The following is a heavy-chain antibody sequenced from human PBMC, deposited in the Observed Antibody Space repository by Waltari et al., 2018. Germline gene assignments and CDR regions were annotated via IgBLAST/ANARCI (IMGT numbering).Heavy chain of an antibody. CDR3: ARGLASGYGVDV. Sequence: QVQLLESGGGVVQPGRSLRLACVASGFTFSDYGLLWFRQAPGKGLEWVALIWYDGSKTYYGDSVKGRFTMSRDTSKNTLYLQLTSLRAEDTAVYYCARGLASGYGVDVWGQGTTVTVSS. V-gene: IGHV3-33*01. J-gene: IGHJ6*02. CDR1: GFTFSDYG. CDR2: IWYDGSKT. D-gene: IGHD3-10*01.